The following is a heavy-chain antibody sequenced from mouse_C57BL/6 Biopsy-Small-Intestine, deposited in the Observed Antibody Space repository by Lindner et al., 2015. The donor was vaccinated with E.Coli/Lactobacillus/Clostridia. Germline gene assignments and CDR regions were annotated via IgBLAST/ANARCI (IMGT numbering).Heavy chain of an antibody. Sequence: VQLQESWGGLVKPGGSRKLSCAASGFTFSDYGMYWVRQAPEKGLEWVTYISSGSSTIYYADTVKGRFTISRDNAKNTLFLQMTSLRSEDTAMYYCARRPYDGYYMDYWGQGTSVTVSS. D-gene: IGHD2-3*01. J-gene: IGHJ4*01. CDR1: GFTFSDYG. CDR2: ISSGSSTI. V-gene: IGHV5-17*01. CDR3: ARRPYDGYYMDY.